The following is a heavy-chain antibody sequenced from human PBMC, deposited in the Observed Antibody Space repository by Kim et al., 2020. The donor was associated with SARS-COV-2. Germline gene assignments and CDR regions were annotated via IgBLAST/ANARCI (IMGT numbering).Heavy chain of an antibody. D-gene: IGHD2-2*01. J-gene: IGHJ4*02. CDR2: ISTNGDGT. Sequence: GGSLRLSCAASGFTFSTYAMHWVRQAPGKGLEYVSAISTNGDGTYYANSVKGRFTISRDNSKNMLYLQMGSLRAEDMAVYYCARYSSCSCYDCWGRGTLVTVSS. CDR3: ARYSSCSCYDC. V-gene: IGHV3-64*01. CDR1: GFTFSTYA.